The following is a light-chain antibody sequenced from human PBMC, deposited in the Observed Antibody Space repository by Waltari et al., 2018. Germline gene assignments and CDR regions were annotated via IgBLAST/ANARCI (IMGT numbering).Light chain of an antibody. J-gene: IGKJ2*01. V-gene: IGKV3-15*01. CDR2: GAS. Sequence: EIVMTQSPATLSVSPGERATLSCRASQSVSSNLAGYQQKPGQAPRLLIYGASTRATGIPAGFRGSGSGTEFTLTISSLQSEDVAVYYCQQYNNWPPYTFGQGTKLEIK. CDR3: QQYNNWPPYT. CDR1: QSVSSN.